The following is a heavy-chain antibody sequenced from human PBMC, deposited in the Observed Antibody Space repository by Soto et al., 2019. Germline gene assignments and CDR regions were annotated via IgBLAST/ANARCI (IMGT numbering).Heavy chain of an antibody. CDR1: VFTFSGYA. CDR2: INGRSNYV. Sequence: GGSLRLSCAASVFTFSGYAMSWVRQAPGKGLEWVSSINGRSNYVYYADSVEGRFTISRDNAKNSLYLQMNRLRAEDTAIYYCAREDGVVGSSSAFDHWGLGTLVTVSS. D-gene: IGHD1-26*01. CDR3: AREDGVVGSSSAFDH. J-gene: IGHJ4*02. V-gene: IGHV3-21*01.